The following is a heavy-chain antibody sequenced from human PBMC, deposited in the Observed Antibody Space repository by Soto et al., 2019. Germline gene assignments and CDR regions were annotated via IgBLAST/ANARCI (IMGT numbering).Heavy chain of an antibody. Sequence: GASVKVSCKGSGNTFTYVYLHWVRQAPGQALEWMGWITPFNGNTKYAQKFQDRVTFTGDTSLNTAYMELSSLRSEDTAVYYCASAQQQLVPENWFDPWGQGTLVTVSS. CDR2: ITPFNGNT. D-gene: IGHD6-13*01. J-gene: IGHJ5*02. CDR3: ASAQQQLVPENWFDP. V-gene: IGHV1-45*02. CDR1: GNTFTYVY.